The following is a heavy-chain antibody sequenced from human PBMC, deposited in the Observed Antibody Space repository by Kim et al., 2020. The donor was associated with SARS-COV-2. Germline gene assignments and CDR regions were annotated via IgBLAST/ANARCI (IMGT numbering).Heavy chain of an antibody. V-gene: IGHV3-30*04. D-gene: IGHD3-3*01. CDR3: ARDSWYYDFWSGYYPSGGYYYYYMDV. J-gene: IGHJ6*03. CDR2: ISYDGSNK. Sequence: GGSLRLSCAASGFTFSSYAMHWVRQAPGKGLEWVAVISYDGSNKYYADSVKGRFTISRDNSKNTLYLQMNSLRAEDTTVYYCARDSWYYDFWSGYYPSGGYYYYYMDVWGKGTPVTVSS. CDR1: GFTFSSYA.